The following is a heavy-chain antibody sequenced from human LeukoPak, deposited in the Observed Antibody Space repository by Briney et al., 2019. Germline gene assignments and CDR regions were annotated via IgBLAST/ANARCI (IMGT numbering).Heavy chain of an antibody. Sequence: GGSLRLSCAASGLSFSNYGLTWVRQAPGKGLEWGSSLSGSGNSSFYADSVKGRFTISRDNSKNTLFLQMHSLRAEDTAVYYCAKSVRGRATYYFDYWGHGTLVTVSS. V-gene: IGHV3-23*01. J-gene: IGHJ4*01. CDR2: LSGSGNSS. D-gene: IGHD2-15*01. CDR3: AKSVRGRATYYFDY. CDR1: GLSFSNYG.